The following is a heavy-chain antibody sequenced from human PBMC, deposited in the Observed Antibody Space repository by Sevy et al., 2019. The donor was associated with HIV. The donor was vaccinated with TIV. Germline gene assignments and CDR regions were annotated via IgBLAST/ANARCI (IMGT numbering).Heavy chain of an antibody. CDR2: ISGSGGST. V-gene: IGHV3-23*01. CDR1: GFTFSSYA. Sequence: GGSLRLSCAASGFTFSSYAMSWVRQAPGKGLEWVSAISGSGGSTYYADSVEGRFTISRDNSKNTLYLQMNSLRAEDTAVDYCAKDSYTRLGELSAGYFDYWGQGTLVTVSS. J-gene: IGHJ4*02. CDR3: AKDSYTRLGELSAGYFDY. D-gene: IGHD3-16*02.